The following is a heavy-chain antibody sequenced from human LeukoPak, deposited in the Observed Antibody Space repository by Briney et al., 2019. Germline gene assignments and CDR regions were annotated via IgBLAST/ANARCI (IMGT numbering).Heavy chain of an antibody. Sequence: ASVKVSCKASGGTFSSYAISWVRQAPGQGLEWMGGIIPIFGTANYAQKFQDRVTITADKSTSTAYMELSSLRSEDTAVYYCARGQLVPDAFDIWGQGTMVTVSS. CDR1: GGTFSSYA. CDR3: ARGQLVPDAFDI. CDR2: IIPIFGTA. J-gene: IGHJ3*02. D-gene: IGHD1-1*01. V-gene: IGHV1-69*06.